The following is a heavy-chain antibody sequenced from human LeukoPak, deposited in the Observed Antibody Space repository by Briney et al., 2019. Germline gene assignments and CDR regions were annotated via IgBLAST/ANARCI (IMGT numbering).Heavy chain of an antibody. D-gene: IGHD6-13*01. CDR1: GFTFSSYA. J-gene: IGHJ4*02. Sequence: GGSLRLSCAASGFTFSSYAMSWIRQAPGKGLEWVSYISSSGSTIYYADSVKGRFTISRDNAKNSLYLQMNSLRAEDTAVYYCARNSIAAAGRIDYWGQGTLVTVSS. V-gene: IGHV3-11*01. CDR2: ISSSGSTI. CDR3: ARNSIAAAGRIDY.